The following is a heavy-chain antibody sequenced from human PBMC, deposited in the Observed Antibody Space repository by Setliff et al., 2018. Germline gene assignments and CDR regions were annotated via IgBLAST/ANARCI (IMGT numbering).Heavy chain of an antibody. CDR3: ARGRNYDSSGYGDYYYYMDV. J-gene: IGHJ6*03. V-gene: IGHV1-69*13. D-gene: IGHD3-22*01. CDR2: IIPIFGTT. Sequence: SVKVSCKASGGTFSSYPISWVRQAPGQGLEWMGGIIPIFGTTHYAQKFQGRVRVTADESTSTAYMQLSSLRSDDTAVYYCARGRNYDSSGYGDYYYYMDVWGKGTTVTVSS. CDR1: GGTFSSYP.